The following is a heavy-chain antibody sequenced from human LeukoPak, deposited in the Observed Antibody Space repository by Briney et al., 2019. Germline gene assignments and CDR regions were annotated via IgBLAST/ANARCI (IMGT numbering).Heavy chain of an antibody. D-gene: IGHD5-18*01. CDR1: GFTFSTYA. V-gene: IGHV3-30-3*01. J-gene: IGHJ4*02. Sequence: PGGSLRLSCAASGFTFSTYAMHWVRQAPGKGLEWVAVISYDGSNKYYADSVKGRFTISRDNSKNTLYLQMNSLRAEDTAVYYCARERRPTDTAPDYWGQGTLVTVSS. CDR3: ARERRPTDTAPDY. CDR2: ISYDGSNK.